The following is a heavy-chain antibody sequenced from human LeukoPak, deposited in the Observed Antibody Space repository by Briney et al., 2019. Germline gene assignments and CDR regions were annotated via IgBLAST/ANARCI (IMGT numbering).Heavy chain of an antibody. CDR2: ISYDGRKK. D-gene: IGHD1-26*01. CDR1: GLTFSSYA. V-gene: IGHV3-30*04. J-gene: IGHJ4*02. Sequence: GRSLRLSCAASGLTFSSYAFHWVRQAPGKGLEWVALISYDGRKKYYADSVRGRFTISRDNSKNTLYLQVTSLRAEDTAVYYCVRDGGDDWEVLWDYWGQGTLVTVSS. CDR3: VRDGGDDWEVLWDY.